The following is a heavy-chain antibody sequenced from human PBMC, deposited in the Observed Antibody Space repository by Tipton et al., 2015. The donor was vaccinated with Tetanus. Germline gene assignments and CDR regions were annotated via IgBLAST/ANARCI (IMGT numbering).Heavy chain of an antibody. Sequence: GEALGNGDYYWSWIRQPPGKGLESIGYIYYSGSTYYNPSLKSRVTISVDTSKNQFSLRLSSVTAADTAVYYCARVKGTYNHYGLDVWGQGTTVTVAS. CDR1: GEALGNGDYY. CDR2: IYYSGST. J-gene: IGHJ6*02. D-gene: IGHD3-10*01. CDR3: ARVKGTYNHYGLDV. V-gene: IGHV4-30-4*01.